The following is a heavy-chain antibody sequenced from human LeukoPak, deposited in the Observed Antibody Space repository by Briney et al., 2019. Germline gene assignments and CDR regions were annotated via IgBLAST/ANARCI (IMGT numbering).Heavy chain of an antibody. CDR2: IYYSGST. V-gene: IGHV4-59*12. D-gene: IGHD3-22*01. CDR1: GGSISSYY. CDR3: ARVRANLYYYDSSGLGDAFDI. Sequence: SETLSLTCTVSGGSISSYYWSWIRQPPGKGLEWIGYIYYSGSTYYNPSLKSRVTISVDTSKNQFSLKLSSVTAADTAVYYCARVRANLYYYDSSGLGDAFDIWGQGTMVTVSS. J-gene: IGHJ3*02.